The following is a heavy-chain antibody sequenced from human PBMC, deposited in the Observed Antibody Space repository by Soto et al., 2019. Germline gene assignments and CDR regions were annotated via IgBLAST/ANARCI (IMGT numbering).Heavy chain of an antibody. CDR3: ARGPYSSSRRWLDP. V-gene: IGHV1-18*01. Sequence: ASVKVSCKASGYTFTNYGVSWVRQAPGQGLEWMGWISAYNGNTNYAQKLQGRVTMTTDTSTSTAYMELRSLRSDDTAVYYCARGPYSSSRRWLDPWGQGTLVTVSS. J-gene: IGHJ5*02. CDR2: ISAYNGNT. D-gene: IGHD6-13*01. CDR1: GYTFTNYG.